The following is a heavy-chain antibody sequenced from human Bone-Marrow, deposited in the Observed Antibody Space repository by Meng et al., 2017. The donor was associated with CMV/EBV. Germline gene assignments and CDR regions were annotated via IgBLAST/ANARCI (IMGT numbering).Heavy chain of an antibody. CDR1: GFTFSSYE. CDR3: ARGRGIVGTIVQYYFDY. J-gene: IGHJ4*02. V-gene: IGHV3-48*03. Sequence: GESLKISCAASGFTFSSYEMNWVRQAPGKGLEWVSYISSSGSTIYYADSVKGRFTISRDNAKNSLYLQMNSLRAEDTAVYYCARGRGIVGTIVQYYFDYWGQGTLVTVSS. CDR2: ISSSGSTI. D-gene: IGHD5-12*01.